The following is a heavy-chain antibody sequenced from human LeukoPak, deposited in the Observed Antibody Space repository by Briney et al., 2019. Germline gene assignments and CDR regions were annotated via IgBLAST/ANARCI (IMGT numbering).Heavy chain of an antibody. CDR1: GGSISGNY. CDR3: ARLRDILTGCPFDY. Sequence: SETLSLTCTVSGGSISGNYWGWIRQPPGKGLEWIGNIYYSGNTYYNPSLKSRVAISVDTSKNQFSLKLSSVTAADTAVYYCARLRDILTGCPFDYWGQGTLVTVSS. CDR2: IYYSGNT. J-gene: IGHJ4*02. D-gene: IGHD3-9*01. V-gene: IGHV4-39*07.